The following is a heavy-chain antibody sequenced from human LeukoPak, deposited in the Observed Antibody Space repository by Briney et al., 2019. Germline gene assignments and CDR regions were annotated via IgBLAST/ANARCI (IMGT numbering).Heavy chain of an antibody. CDR1: GYTFTSYD. V-gene: IGHV1-8*03. Sequence: ASVKVSCKASGYTFTSYDINWVRQATGQGLEGMGWMNPNSGNTGYAQKFQGRVTITRNTSISTAYMELSSLRSEDTAVYYCVRALIEYQLLSGFDPWGQGTLVTVSS. J-gene: IGHJ5*02. CDR2: MNPNSGNT. D-gene: IGHD2-2*01. CDR3: VRALIEYQLLSGFDP.